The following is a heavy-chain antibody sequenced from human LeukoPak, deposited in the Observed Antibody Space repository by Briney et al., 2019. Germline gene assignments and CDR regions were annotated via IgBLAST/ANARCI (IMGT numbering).Heavy chain of an antibody. Sequence: GSLRLSCAASGFTFDDHGMSWVRQVPGKGLEWVSSITFSGSTIYYADSVKGRFTISRDNAKNSLYLQMNSLRAEDTAVYYCARKMATISRNFDYWGQGTLVTVSS. CDR2: ITFSGSTI. D-gene: IGHD5-24*01. J-gene: IGHJ4*02. V-gene: IGHV3-48*03. CDR3: ARKMATISRNFDY. CDR1: GFTFDDHG.